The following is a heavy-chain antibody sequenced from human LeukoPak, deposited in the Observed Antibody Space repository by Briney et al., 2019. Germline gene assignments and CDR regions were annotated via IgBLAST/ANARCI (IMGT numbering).Heavy chain of an antibody. CDR3: ARGPKTGWFDH. V-gene: IGHV6-1*01. Sequence: SQTLSLTCAISRDSISSTSTAWHWIRQSPSRGLEWLGRTYYRSKWYTDYAESVKSRLVINPDTSKNEFSLQMTSVTSSDTAIYFCARGPKTGWFDHWGQGTLVTVSS. D-gene: IGHD3-9*01. CDR2: TYYRSKWYT. J-gene: IGHJ5*02. CDR1: RDSISSTSTA.